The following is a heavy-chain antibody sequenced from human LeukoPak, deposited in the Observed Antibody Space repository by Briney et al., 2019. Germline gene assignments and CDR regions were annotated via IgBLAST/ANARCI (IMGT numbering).Heavy chain of an antibody. Sequence: GGSLRLSCAASGFTLSSYSMNWVRQAPGKGLEWVSYIRSSSRTICYADSVKGRFTISRDNAKNSLYLQMNSLRADDTAVYYCARDGSGRVPEMSAPDYWGQGTLVTVSS. D-gene: IGHD3-10*01. CDR2: IRSSSRTI. CDR1: GFTLSSYS. V-gene: IGHV3-48*01. J-gene: IGHJ4*02. CDR3: ARDGSGRVPEMSAPDY.